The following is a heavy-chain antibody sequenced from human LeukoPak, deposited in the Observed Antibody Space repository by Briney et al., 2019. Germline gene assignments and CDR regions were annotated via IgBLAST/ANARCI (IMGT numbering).Heavy chain of an antibody. CDR1: GGSISSYY. V-gene: IGHV4-59*08. D-gene: IGHD3-3*01. CDR3: ARVTSITIFGVVKNSYFDY. Sequence: PSETLSLTCTVSGGSISSYYWSWIRQPPGKGLEWIGYIYYSGSTNYNPPLKSRVTISVDTSKNQFSLKLSSVTAADTAVYYCARVTSITIFGVVKNSYFDYWGQGTLVTVSS. CDR2: IYYSGST. J-gene: IGHJ4*02.